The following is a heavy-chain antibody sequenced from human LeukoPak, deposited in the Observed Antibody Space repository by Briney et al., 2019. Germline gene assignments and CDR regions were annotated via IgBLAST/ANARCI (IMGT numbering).Heavy chain of an antibody. CDR3: SGGGGWLMDV. CDR1: GFTFNAYW. J-gene: IGHJ6*03. D-gene: IGHD6-19*01. CDR2: IKKDGSET. Sequence: GGSLRLSCAASGFTFNAYWINWVRQAPGKGLEWVANIKKDGSETKYVDSLRGRFTISRDNAKSSLYLQIDTLTVEDTAVYYCSGGGGWLMDVWGKGTTVTVSS. V-gene: IGHV3-7*01.